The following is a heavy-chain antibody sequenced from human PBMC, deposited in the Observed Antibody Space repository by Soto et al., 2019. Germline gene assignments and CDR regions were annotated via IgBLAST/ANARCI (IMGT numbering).Heavy chain of an antibody. CDR1: GHTFTSYA. CDR2: INAGNGNT. CDR3: ARGPGGPDGPGDY. J-gene: IGHJ4*02. Sequence: QVQLVQSGAEVKKPGASVKVSCKASGHTFTSYAMHWVRQAPGQRLEWMGWINAGNGNTKYSQKFQGRVTITRDTSASTAYMELSSLRSEATAVYYCARGPGGPDGPGDYWGQGTLVTVSS. V-gene: IGHV1-3*01. D-gene: IGHD2-15*01.